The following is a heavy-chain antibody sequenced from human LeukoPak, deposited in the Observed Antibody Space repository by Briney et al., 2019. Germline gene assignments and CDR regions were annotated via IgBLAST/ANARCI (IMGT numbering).Heavy chain of an antibody. CDR3: ASGTFDDYGDYDRGDYFDH. D-gene: IGHD4-17*01. CDR1: GASISSSSSS. Sequence: SETLSLTCTVSGASISSSSSSWGWVRQPPGKGPEWIGSIYYSGLTYDNPSLKSRVSISVDPSKNHFSLRVSSVTAADTAVYYCASGTFDDYGDYDRGDYFDHWGQGTLVTVSS. V-gene: IGHV4-39*02. CDR2: IYYSGLT. J-gene: IGHJ4*02.